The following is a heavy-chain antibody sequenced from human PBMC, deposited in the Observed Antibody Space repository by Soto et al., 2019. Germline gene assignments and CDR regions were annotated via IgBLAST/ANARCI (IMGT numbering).Heavy chain of an antibody. Sequence: PGGSLRLSCAASGFTFSNYDMDWVRQAPGKGLEWVAYINTRSNTIYYADSVKGRFTISRDNAKNSLYLQMNSLRDEDTAVYYCARDAQWLPDYWGQGILVTVSS. V-gene: IGHV3-48*02. CDR1: GFTFSNYD. J-gene: IGHJ4*02. CDR3: ARDAQWLPDY. D-gene: IGHD6-19*01. CDR2: INTRSNTI.